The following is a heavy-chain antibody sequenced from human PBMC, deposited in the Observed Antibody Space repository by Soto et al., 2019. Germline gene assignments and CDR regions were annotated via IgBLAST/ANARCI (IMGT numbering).Heavy chain of an antibody. V-gene: IGHV3-33*01. J-gene: IGHJ6*02. CDR1: GFTFSNYG. CDR3: ASDLVGASDSYGLDV. D-gene: IGHD1-26*01. CDR2: IWHDGNNK. Sequence: GGSLRLSCAASGFTFSNYGMHWVRQAPGKGLEWVAIIWHDGNNKYYADSVRGRFIISRDNSKNRLYLQMNSLGAEDTAVYYCASDLVGASDSYGLDVWGQGTPVTVS.